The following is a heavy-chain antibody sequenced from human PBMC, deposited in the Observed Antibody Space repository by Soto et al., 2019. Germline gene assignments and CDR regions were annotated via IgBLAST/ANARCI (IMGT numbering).Heavy chain of an antibody. V-gene: IGHV3-74*01. Sequence: GGSLRLSCAASGFTFSSYWMHWVRQAPGKGLVWVSRINTDGSSTTYADSVKGRFSISRDNAKNTLNLQINSLRAEDTAVYYCARAPSGEFDSWGQGTLVTVSS. CDR1: GFTFSSYW. CDR3: ARAPSGEFDS. J-gene: IGHJ4*02. D-gene: IGHD3-3*01. CDR2: INTDGSST.